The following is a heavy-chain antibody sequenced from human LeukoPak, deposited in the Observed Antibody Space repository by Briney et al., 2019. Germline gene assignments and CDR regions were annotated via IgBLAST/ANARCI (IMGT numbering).Heavy chain of an antibody. CDR2: ISAYNGNT. D-gene: IGHD1-26*01. CDR1: GYTFTIYG. J-gene: IGHJ4*02. V-gene: IGHV1-18*01. CDR3: ARGAPEWELRVPFDY. Sequence: EASVTVSFTASGYTFTIYGISWVRRAPGQGLEWMGWISAYNGNTNYAQKLQGRVTMTTDTSTSTAYMELRSLRSDDTAVYYCARGAPEWELRVPFDYWGQGTLVTVSS.